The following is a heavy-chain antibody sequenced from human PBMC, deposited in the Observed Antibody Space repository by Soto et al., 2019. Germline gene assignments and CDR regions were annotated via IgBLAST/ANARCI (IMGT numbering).Heavy chain of an antibody. CDR3: ARHTYYYGSGSFKGPVAFDI. Sequence: GESLKISCKGSGYSFTSYWIGWVRQMPGKGLEWMGIIYPGDSDTRYSPSFQGHVTISADKSSSTAYLQWSSLKASDTAMYYCARHTYYYGSGSFKGPVAFDIWGQGTMVTVSS. D-gene: IGHD3-10*01. CDR2: IYPGDSDT. V-gene: IGHV5-51*01. CDR1: GYSFTSYW. J-gene: IGHJ3*02.